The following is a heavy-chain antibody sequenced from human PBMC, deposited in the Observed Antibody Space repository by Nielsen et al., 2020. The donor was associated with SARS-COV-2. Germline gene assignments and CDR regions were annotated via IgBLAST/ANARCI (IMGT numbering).Heavy chain of an antibody. CDR2: ISSSGSTI. D-gene: IGHD1-14*01. CDR3: ARQTYIRGPFDY. V-gene: IGHV3-48*03. Sequence: GESLKISCAASGFTFSSYAMSWVRQAPGKGLEWVSYISSSGSTIYYADSVKGRFTISRDNAKNSLYPQMNSLRAEDTAVYYCARQTYIRGPFDYWGQGTLVTVSS. CDR1: GFTFSSYA. J-gene: IGHJ4*02.